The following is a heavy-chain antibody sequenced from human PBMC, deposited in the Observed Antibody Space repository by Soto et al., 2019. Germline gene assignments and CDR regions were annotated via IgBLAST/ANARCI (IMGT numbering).Heavy chain of an antibody. CDR3: ARAPRGGSSWPFNY. J-gene: IGHJ4*02. V-gene: IGHV4-4*02. CDR2: IYHSGST. D-gene: IGHD6-13*01. Sequence: SETLSLTCAVSGGSISSSNWWSWVRQPPGKGLEWIGEIYHSGSTNYNPSLKSRVTISVDKSKNQFSLKLSSVTAADTAVYYCARAPRGGSSWPFNYWGQETLVTVSS. CDR1: GGSISSSNW.